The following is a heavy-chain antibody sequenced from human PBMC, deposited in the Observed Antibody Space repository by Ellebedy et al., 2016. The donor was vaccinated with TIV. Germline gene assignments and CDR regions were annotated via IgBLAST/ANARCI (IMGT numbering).Heavy chain of an antibody. CDR2: LSGDGRTT. Sequence: GESLKISCGASGFIFKNFLMYWVRQAPGKGPEWVSRLSGDGRTTNYADSVKGRFTLSRDNSRNTVYLQMNSLSPDDTAVYYCTREARWGNWYFDLWGRGTLVAVST. V-gene: IGHV3-74*01. CDR3: TREARWGNWYFDL. CDR1: GFIFKNFL. J-gene: IGHJ2*01. D-gene: IGHD4-23*01.